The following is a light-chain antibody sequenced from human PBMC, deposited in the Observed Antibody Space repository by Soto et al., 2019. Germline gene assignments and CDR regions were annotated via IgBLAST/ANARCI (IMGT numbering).Light chain of an antibody. V-gene: IGKV1-33*01. CDR3: QQFDNLPFT. J-gene: IGKJ5*01. CDR2: DSS. CDR1: QDINNY. Sequence: DLQTTQSPSSLSASVGDRVTIICQASQDINNYLNWYQQKPGKAPKLLIYDSSNLEIGVPSRFSGSGYGTRFSFTISSLQPEDIATYYCQQFDNLPFTFGQGTRLEIK.